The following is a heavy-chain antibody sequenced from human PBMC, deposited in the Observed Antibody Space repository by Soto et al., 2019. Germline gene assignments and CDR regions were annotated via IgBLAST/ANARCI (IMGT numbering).Heavy chain of an antibody. D-gene: IGHD1-20*01. CDR1: GFTFSSSG. Sequence: RRLSCAASGFTFSSSGMHWVRQAPGKGLEWVSVISYDGTNKYYADSVKGRFTISRDNSKNTLYLQMNSLRAEDTGVYYCAKEFHTWNYFDYWGQGTLVTVPS. J-gene: IGHJ4*02. CDR2: ISYDGTNK. CDR3: AKEFHTWNYFDY. V-gene: IGHV3-30*18.